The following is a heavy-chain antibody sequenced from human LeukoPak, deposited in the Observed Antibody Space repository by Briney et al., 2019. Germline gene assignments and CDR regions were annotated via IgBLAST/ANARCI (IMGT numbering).Heavy chain of an antibody. CDR1: GGPISSYY. Sequence: SETLSLTCTVSGGPISSYYWSWIRQPPGKGLEWIGYIYYSGSTNYNPSLKSRVTISVDTSKNQFSLKLSSVTAADTAVYYCAREPRGYSYGTQLRYFDYWGQGTLVTVSS. D-gene: IGHD5-18*01. CDR3: AREPRGYSYGTQLRYFDY. CDR2: IYYSGST. V-gene: IGHV4-59*01. J-gene: IGHJ4*02.